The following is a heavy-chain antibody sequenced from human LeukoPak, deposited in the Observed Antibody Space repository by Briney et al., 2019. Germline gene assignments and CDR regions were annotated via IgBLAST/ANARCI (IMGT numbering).Heavy chain of an antibody. CDR3: AKEPYSGSQLLDY. CDR1: GFTVSRPA. V-gene: IGHV3-23*01. D-gene: IGHD1-26*01. Sequence: GGSLRLSCAASGFTVSRPAMSWVRQAPGKGLEWVSAISTSGGSTYYADPVKRRFTISRDNYKNTLYLQMNSLRAEDTAVYYCAKEPYSGSQLLDYWGQGTLVTVSS. CDR2: ISTSGGST. J-gene: IGHJ4*02.